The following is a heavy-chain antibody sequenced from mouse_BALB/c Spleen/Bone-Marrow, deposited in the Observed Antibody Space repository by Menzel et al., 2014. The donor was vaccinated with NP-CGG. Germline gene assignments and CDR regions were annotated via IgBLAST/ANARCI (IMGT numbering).Heavy chain of an antibody. J-gene: IGHJ2*01. CDR2: ISTYSGNT. V-gene: IGHV1-67*01. Sequence: QVQLQQSGPELVRAGVSVKISCKGSGYKFTDYAMHWVKQSHAKSLEWIGLISTYSGNTHYNQKFKGKATMTVDKSSSTAYMELARLTSEDSAIYYCARNFYGSAYFDFWGQGSTLTVSS. CDR1: GYKFTDYA. CDR3: ARNFYGSAYFDF. D-gene: IGHD1-1*01.